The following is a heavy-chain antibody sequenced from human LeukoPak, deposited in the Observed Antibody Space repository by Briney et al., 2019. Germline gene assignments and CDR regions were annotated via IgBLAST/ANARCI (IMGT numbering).Heavy chain of an antibody. D-gene: IGHD3-22*01. CDR2: ISGSGGST. Sequence: PGGSLRLSCAASGFAFSSYAMSWVRQAPGKGLEWVSAISGSGGSTYYADSVKGRFTISRDNSKNTLYLQMNSLRAEDTAVYYCAKDRDSSGFLDYWGQGTLVTVSS. J-gene: IGHJ4*02. V-gene: IGHV3-23*01. CDR1: GFAFSSYA. CDR3: AKDRDSSGFLDY.